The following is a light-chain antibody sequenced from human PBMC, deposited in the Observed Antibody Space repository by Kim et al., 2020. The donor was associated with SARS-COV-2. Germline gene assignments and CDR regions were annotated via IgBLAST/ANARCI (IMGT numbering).Light chain of an antibody. CDR2: RNS. J-gene: IGLJ1*01. V-gene: IGLV1-40*01. Sequence: SVTIPCTGITSNRDTVSDVHWYQHLPGTAPKLLIFRNSDRPSGVPDRFSGSKSGTSASLAITGLQAEDEADYYCQSYDSSLSSYVFGPGTKVTVL. CDR3: QSYDSSLSSYV. CDR1: TSNRDTVSD.